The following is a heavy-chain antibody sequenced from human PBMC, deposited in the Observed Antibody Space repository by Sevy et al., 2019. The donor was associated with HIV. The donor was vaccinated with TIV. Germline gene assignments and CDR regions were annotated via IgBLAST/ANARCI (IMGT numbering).Heavy chain of an antibody. CDR2: INPNSGGT. D-gene: IGHD3-3*01. V-gene: IGHV1-2*02. J-gene: IGHJ6*02. Sequence: ASVKVSCKASGYTFTGYYMHWVRQAPGQGLEWMGWINPNSGGTNYAQKFQGRVTMTRDTSISTAYMELSRLRSDDTAMYYCARVRIFVVGPLQEYYYGMDVWGQGTTVTVSS. CDR1: GYTFTGYY. CDR3: ARVRIFVVGPLQEYYYGMDV.